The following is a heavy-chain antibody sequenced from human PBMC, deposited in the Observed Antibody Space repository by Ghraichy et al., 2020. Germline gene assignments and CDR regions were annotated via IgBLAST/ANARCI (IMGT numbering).Heavy chain of an antibody. CDR3: ASAYSSGWYDPFDY. J-gene: IGHJ4*02. D-gene: IGHD6-19*01. V-gene: IGHV3-30-3*01. Sequence: GESLNISCAASGFTFSSYAMHWVRQAPGKGLEWVALISNDGSNKNYAESVKGRFTISRDSSRNTLYLQMNSLRAEDTAVYYCASAYSSGWYDPFDYWGQGTLVTVSS. CDR1: GFTFSSYA. CDR2: ISNDGSNK.